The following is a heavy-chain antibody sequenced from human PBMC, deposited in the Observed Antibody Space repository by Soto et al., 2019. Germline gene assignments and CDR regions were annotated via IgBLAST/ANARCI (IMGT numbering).Heavy chain of an antibody. CDR1: GASISSSYW. Sequence: QLRESGPGLVKPSGTLSLTCFVSGASISSSYWWSWVRQTPGKRLEWVGQIYHTGTTSYNPSLENRLIISFDKSNNQFSLRLTSMTAADTAVYYCATLPPRIVVGMTDLPTWGQGTLVTVSS. V-gene: IGHV4-4*02. CDR2: IYHTGTT. D-gene: IGHD2-15*01. J-gene: IGHJ5*02. CDR3: ATLPPRIVVGMTDLPT.